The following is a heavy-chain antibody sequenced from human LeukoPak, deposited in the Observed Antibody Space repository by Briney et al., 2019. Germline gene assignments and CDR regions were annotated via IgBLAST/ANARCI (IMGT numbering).Heavy chain of an antibody. CDR3: ARGVTYGMDV. CDR1: GFSFSGYW. J-gene: IGHJ6*02. V-gene: IGHV3-7*01. D-gene: IGHD2-21*02. CDR2: IKQDGSET. Sequence: GGSLSLSCAASGFSFSGYWMTWVRQAPGKGLEWVANIKQDGSETSYVTSVRGRFTISRDNAKNSLYLQMNSLRDEDTAVYYCARGVTYGMDVWGQGTTVTVSS.